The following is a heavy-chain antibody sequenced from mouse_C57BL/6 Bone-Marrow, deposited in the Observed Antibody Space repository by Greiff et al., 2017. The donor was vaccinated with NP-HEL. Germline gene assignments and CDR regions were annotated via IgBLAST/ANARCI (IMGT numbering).Heavy chain of an antibody. D-gene: IGHD3-3*01. CDR2: ISSGGSYT. CDR3: ARLGGNWYVDV. CDR1: GFTFSSYG. J-gene: IGHJ1*03. V-gene: IGHV5-6*01. Sequence: EVKLVESGGDLVKPGGSLKLSCAASGFTFSSYGMSWVRQTPDKRLEWVATISSGGSYTYYPDSVKGRFTISRDNAKNTLYLQMRSLKSEDTAMYYCARLGGNWYVDVWGTGTTVTVSS.